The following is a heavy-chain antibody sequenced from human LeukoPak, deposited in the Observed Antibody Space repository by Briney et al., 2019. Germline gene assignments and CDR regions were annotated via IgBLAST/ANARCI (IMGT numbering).Heavy chain of an antibody. J-gene: IGHJ4*02. CDR3: ARLRATYYYGSSNYHLEY. D-gene: IGHD3-10*01. V-gene: IGHV4-4*07. CDR2: IYTSGST. Sequence: SETLSLTCTVSGGSISSYYWSWIRQPAGKGLEWIGRIYTSGSTNYNPSLKSRVTMSADTSKNQFSLKLSSVTAADTAVYYCARLRATYYYGSSNYHLEYWGQGTLVTVSS. CDR1: GGSISSYY.